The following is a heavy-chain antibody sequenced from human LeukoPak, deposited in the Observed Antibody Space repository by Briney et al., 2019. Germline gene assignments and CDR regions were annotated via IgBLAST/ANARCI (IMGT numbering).Heavy chain of an antibody. CDR3: ARGSMGARDY. CDR1: GFTFSSYS. Sequence: GGSLRLSCAASGFTFSSYSMNWVRQAPGKGLEWVSSISSSSSYIYYADSVKGRFTISRDNAKNSVYLQMNSLRAEDTAVYYCARGSMGARDYWGQGTLVTVSS. CDR2: ISSSSSYI. V-gene: IGHV3-21*04. J-gene: IGHJ4*02. D-gene: IGHD1-26*01.